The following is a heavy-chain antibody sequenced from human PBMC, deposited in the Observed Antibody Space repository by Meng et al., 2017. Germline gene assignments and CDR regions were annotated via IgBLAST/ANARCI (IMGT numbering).Heavy chain of an antibody. V-gene: IGHV1-2*06. CDR2: INPNSGGT. CDR1: GYTFTGYY. D-gene: IGHD5-18*01. J-gene: IGHJ6*01. CDR3: ATIYSYGHLYYYYYYGMDV. Sequence: ASVKVSCKASGYTFTGYYMHWVRQAPGQGLEWMGRINPNSGGTNYAQKFQGRVTMTRDTSISTAYMELSRLRSDDTAVYYCATIYSYGHLYYYYYYGMDVWGQGTTVTVDS.